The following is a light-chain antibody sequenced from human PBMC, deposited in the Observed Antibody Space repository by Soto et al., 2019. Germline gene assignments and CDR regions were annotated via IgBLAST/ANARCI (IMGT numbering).Light chain of an antibody. CDR3: QQRRSWPIT. Sequence: EIVSTQSPATLSLSPGERATLSCRASQSVNSYLAWYQQKPGQAPRLLIYDASNRATGIPARFSGSGSETDFTLTISSLEPEDFAVYYCQQRRSWPITFGQGTRLEIK. V-gene: IGKV3-11*01. CDR1: QSVNSY. J-gene: IGKJ5*01. CDR2: DAS.